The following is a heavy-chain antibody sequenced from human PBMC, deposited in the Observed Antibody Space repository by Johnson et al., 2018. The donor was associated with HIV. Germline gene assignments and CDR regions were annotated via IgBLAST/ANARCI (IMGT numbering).Heavy chain of an antibody. Sequence: VQLVESGGGVVRPGGSLRLSCAVSGFTFDDYGMNWVRQAPGKGLEWVSGINWNGGSTRYADPVKGRFTISRDNAKNSLYLQMNSLRAEDTALYYCARDTAHCSGGRCYSGTFDTWGQGTMVTVSS. CDR3: ARDTAHCSGGRCYSGTFDT. D-gene: IGHD2-15*01. CDR2: INWNGGST. V-gene: IGHV3-20*04. J-gene: IGHJ3*02. CDR1: GFTFDDYG.